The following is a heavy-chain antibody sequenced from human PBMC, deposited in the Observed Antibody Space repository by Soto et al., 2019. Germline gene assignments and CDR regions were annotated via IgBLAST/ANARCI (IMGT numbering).Heavy chain of an antibody. CDR3: ARHVNLPLAGTGFDS. V-gene: IGHV4-39*01. Sequence: ETLFLTCTVSGGSISRSSYYWGCFGQPTGEGLEWMGSIFYGGSVYYNPSRKSRVTISIDTCQERCSLKRSSVTATDTAVYYCARHVNLPLAGTGFDSWGRGTLVTVSS. CDR1: GGSISRSSYY. D-gene: IGHD6-19*01. CDR2: IFYGGSV. J-gene: IGHJ4*02.